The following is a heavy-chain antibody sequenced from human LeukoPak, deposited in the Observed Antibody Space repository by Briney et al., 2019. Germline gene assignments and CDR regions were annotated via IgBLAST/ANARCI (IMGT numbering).Heavy chain of an antibody. D-gene: IGHD3-10*02. V-gene: IGHV3-21*01. J-gene: IGHJ6*04. CDR1: GFTFSSYS. CDR3: AELGITMIGGV. CDR2: ISSSSGYI. Sequence: GGSLRLSCAASGFTFSSYSMNWVRQAPGKGLEWVSSISSSSGYIYYADSVKGRFTISRDNAKNSLYLQMNSLRAEDTAVYYCAELGITMIGGVWGKGTTVTISS.